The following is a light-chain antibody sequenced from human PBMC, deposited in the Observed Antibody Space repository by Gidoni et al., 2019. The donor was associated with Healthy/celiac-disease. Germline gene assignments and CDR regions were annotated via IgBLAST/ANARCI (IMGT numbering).Light chain of an antibody. J-gene: IGKJ1*01. CDR3: QQYYSYPPT. Sequence: AIRLTHSPSSLSASTGDRVTITCRASQGISSYLAWYQQKPGKAPKPLIYAASTLQSGVPSRFSGSGSGTDFTLTISCLQSEDFATDYCQQYYSYPPTFGQGTKVEIK. CDR2: AAS. CDR1: QGISSY. V-gene: IGKV1-8*01.